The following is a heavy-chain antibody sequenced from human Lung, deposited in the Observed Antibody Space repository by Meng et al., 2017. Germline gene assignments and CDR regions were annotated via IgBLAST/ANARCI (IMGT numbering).Heavy chain of an antibody. CDR3: ARSCSGDSCYRTNIDY. V-gene: IGHV3-30*04. J-gene: IGHJ4*02. Sequence: PLGGSGGGVVTPGRSLRLSCSASGFTFSTYAMHWVRQAPGKGLEWVAVMSYDGSNKYYADSVKGRFTISRDNSKDTLYLQMNSLRAEDTAVYYCARSCSGDSCYRTNIDYWGQGTLVTVSS. CDR2: MSYDGSNK. D-gene: IGHD2-15*01. CDR1: GFTFSTYA.